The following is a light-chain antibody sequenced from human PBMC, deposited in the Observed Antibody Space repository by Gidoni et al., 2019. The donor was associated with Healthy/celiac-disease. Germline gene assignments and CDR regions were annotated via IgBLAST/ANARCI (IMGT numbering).Light chain of an antibody. CDR1: QDISNY. V-gene: IGKV1-33*01. J-gene: IGKJ3*01. CDR2: DAS. Sequence: DIQMTQSPSSLSASVGDRVNITCQASQDISNYLNWYQQKPGKAPKLLIYDASNLETGVPSRFSGSGSGTDFTLTISSLQPEDIETYYCQQYDNLPFTFGPGTKVDIK. CDR3: QQYDNLPFT.